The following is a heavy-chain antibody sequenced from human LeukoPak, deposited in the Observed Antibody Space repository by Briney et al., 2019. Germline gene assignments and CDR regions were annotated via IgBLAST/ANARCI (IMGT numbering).Heavy chain of an antibody. J-gene: IGHJ4*02. Sequence: ETLSLTCAVSGASISSGHWWSWVRQPPGKGLEWVSAISGSGGSTYYADSVKGRFTISRDNSKNTLYLQMNSLRAEDTAVYYCAKGGYYDSSGIFDYWGQGTLVTVSS. V-gene: IGHV3-23*01. CDR1: GASISSGH. D-gene: IGHD3-22*01. CDR2: ISGSGGST. CDR3: AKGGYYDSSGIFDY.